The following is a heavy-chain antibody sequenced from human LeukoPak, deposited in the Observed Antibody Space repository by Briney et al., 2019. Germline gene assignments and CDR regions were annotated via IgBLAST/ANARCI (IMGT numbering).Heavy chain of an antibody. Sequence: GGSLRLSCAASGFTFSSYSMNWVRQSPGKGLEWVSSISGTSDYIYYADSVKGRFTISRDNGQNSLYLQMNSLRAEDTAVYYCARREPQGCSGTSCFAGPVGHWGQGTLVTVSS. CDR1: GFTFSSYS. V-gene: IGHV3-21*06. J-gene: IGHJ4*02. D-gene: IGHD2-2*01. CDR2: ISGTSDYI. CDR3: ARREPQGCSGTSCFAGPVGH.